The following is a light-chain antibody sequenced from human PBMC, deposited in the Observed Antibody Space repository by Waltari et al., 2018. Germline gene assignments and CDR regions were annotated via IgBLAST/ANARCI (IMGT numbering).Light chain of an antibody. CDR3: MQGTHWPWT. V-gene: IGKV2-30*01. CDR1: QSLLYSDGQTY. J-gene: IGKJ1*01. Sequence: DVVMTQSPLSLPVTLGQAAFISCRSSQSLLYSDGQTYLSWFQQRPGQSPRRLIYKFSARSSGVPERFDGSGSGTEFALHSNRVEADDVGVYYCMQGTHWPWTFGPGTKVEIK. CDR2: KFS.